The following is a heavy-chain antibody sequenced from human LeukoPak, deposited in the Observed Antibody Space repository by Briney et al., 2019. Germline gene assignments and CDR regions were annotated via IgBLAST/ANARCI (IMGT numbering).Heavy chain of an antibody. Sequence: SVKVSCKASGGTFSSYAISWVRQAPGQGLEWVGRIIPILGIANYAQKFQGRVTITADKSTSTAYMELSSLRSEDTAVYYCASVAAAHMSYFDYWGQGTLVTVSS. CDR1: GGTFSSYA. D-gene: IGHD2-2*01. J-gene: IGHJ4*02. CDR3: ASVAAAHMSYFDY. V-gene: IGHV1-69*04. CDR2: IIPILGIA.